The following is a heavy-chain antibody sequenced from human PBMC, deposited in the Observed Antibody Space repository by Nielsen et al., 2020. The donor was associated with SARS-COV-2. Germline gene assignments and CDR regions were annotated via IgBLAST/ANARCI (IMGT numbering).Heavy chain of an antibody. Sequence: GESLKISCAASGFTFSDYYMSWIRQAPGKGLEWVSYISSSSSYTNYADSVKGRFTISRDNAKNTLYLQMNSLRPEDTAVYYCAKENRDFDHWGQGTLVTVSS. CDR2: ISSSSSYT. J-gene: IGHJ4*02. V-gene: IGHV3-11*06. CDR1: GFTFSDYY. CDR3: AKENRDFDH. D-gene: IGHD1-14*01.